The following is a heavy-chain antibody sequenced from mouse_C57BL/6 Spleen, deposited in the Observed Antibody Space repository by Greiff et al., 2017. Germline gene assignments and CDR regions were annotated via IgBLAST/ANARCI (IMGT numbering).Heavy chain of an antibody. CDR3: ARHNGNYAAY. J-gene: IGHJ3*01. D-gene: IGHD2-1*01. CDR2: INSDVGST. Sequence: EVKLMASVGGLVQPGESLKLSCESHEYEFPSPDMSWVRKTPENSLEFVAAINSDVGSTYSPDTMERRFIISRDNTKKTLYLQMSSLRSEDTALYYCARHNGNYAAYWGQGTLVTVSA. V-gene: IGHV5-2*01. CDR1: EYEFPSPD.